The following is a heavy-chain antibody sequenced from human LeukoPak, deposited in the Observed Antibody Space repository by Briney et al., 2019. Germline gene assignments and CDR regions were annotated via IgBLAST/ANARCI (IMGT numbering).Heavy chain of an antibody. V-gene: IGHV3-30*02. D-gene: IGHD6-13*01. Sequence: GGSLRLSCAASGFTFSSYGMHWVRQAPGKGLEWVAFIRYDGSKKYYADSVKGRFTISRDNSKNSLYLQMNSLRAEDTAVYYCAKTHGVYDYYYMDVWGKGTTVTASS. CDR2: IRYDGSKK. CDR1: GFTFSSYG. J-gene: IGHJ6*03. CDR3: AKTHGVYDYYYMDV.